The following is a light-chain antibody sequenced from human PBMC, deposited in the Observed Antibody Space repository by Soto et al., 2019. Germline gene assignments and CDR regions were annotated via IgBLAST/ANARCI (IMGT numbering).Light chain of an antibody. V-gene: IGKV2-28*01. CDR3: MNAVQTLT. J-gene: IGKJ4*01. CDR2: SVS. CDR1: QSALRSNGNTY. Sequence: DIVMTQSPLSLAVTLGEPASISCRSSQSALRSNGNTYLDWYLQKPGQSPQLLIYSVSFRASGVPDRFSGSGSDTDFTLKISRVEAEDVGVYYCMNAVQTLTFGGGTRVEIK.